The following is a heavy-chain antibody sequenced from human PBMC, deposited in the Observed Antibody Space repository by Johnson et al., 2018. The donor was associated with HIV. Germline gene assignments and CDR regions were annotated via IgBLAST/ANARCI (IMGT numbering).Heavy chain of an antibody. CDR1: GFTFGSYA. D-gene: IGHD3-22*01. CDR3: AKRTHDANSRGYWSNNGVDI. V-gene: IGHV3-30-3*02. J-gene: IGHJ3*02. CDR2: ISCDGGNK. Sequence: QVQLVESGGGVVQPGRSLRLSCAASGFTFGSYAMHWVRQAPGKGLEWVAVISCDGGNKYYADSVKGRFTISRDNSKNTLYLQMNSLRAVDTAVYYCAKRTHDANSRGYWSNNGVDIWIQGTRVTVSS.